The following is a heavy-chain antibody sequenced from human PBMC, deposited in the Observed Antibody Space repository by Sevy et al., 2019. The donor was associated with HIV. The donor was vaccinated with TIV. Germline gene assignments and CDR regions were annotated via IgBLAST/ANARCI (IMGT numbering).Heavy chain of an antibody. J-gene: IGHJ3*01. CDR3: MTAMLHV. CDR1: GFTFSNYW. D-gene: IGHD2-15*01. V-gene: IGHV3-7*01. Sequence: GGSLRLSCAVSGFTFSNYWMHWVRQAPGKGLEWVANIKQDGSEKYYVDSVKGRFSISRDNAKNLVYLQMNSLRVEDTDVYYCMTAMLHVGGQGTMVTVSS. CDR2: IKQDGSEK.